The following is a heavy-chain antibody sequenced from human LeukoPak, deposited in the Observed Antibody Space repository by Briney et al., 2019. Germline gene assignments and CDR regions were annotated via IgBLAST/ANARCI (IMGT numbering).Heavy chain of an antibody. J-gene: IGHJ5*02. CDR3: ARGLKYRDGYNLNNWFDP. V-gene: IGHV3-11*01. CDR2: ISSSGTTI. CDR1: GFTFSDYY. D-gene: IGHD5-24*01. Sequence: PGGSLRLSCAASGFTFSDYYMSWIRQAPGKGLEWVSYISSSGTTIYYADSVRGRFTISRDNAKKSLYLQMNSLRAEDTAVYYCARGLKYRDGYNLNNWFDPWGQGTLVTVSS.